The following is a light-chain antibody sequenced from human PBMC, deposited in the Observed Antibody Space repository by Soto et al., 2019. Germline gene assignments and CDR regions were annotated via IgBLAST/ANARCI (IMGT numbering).Light chain of an antibody. CDR2: GAS. CDR3: QQYGSSGWT. V-gene: IGKV3-20*01. CDR1: QSVRSD. Sequence: EIVMTQSPATLSVSPGERATLSGMASQSVRSDLAWYQQKPGQAPRLLIYGASSRATGIPDRFSGSGSGTDFTLTISRLEPEDFAVYYCQQYGSSGWTFGQGTKVDIK. J-gene: IGKJ1*01.